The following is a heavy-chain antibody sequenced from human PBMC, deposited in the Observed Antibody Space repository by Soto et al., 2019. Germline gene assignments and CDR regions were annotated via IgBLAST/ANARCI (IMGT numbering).Heavy chain of an antibody. V-gene: IGHV3-30*18. J-gene: IGHJ4*02. Sequence: GGSLSLSCAASGFTFSSYGMYWVRQAPGKGLEWVAAISYDGSNNYHADSVKGRFTISRDNSKNTLYLQLKSLRTEDTAVYYCAKDIVKYTYGDCDYWGQGVLVTVSS. CDR3: AKDIVKYTYGDCDY. CDR2: ISYDGSNN. D-gene: IGHD5-18*01. CDR1: GFTFSSYG.